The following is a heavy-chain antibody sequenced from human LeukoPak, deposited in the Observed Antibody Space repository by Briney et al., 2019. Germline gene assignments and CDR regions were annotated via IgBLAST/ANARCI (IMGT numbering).Heavy chain of an antibody. CDR2: IYYRGST. V-gene: IGHV4-59*01. CDR3: AVAPSGAFDI. J-gene: IGHJ3*02. D-gene: IGHD7-27*01. Sequence: PSETLSLTCTVSGDSISRYYWSWIRQPPGKGLEWIGYIYYRGSTNYNPSPTSRVTISVDTSKNQFSLKLSSVAAADTAVYYRAVAPSGAFDIWGQGTMVTVSS. CDR1: GDSISRYY.